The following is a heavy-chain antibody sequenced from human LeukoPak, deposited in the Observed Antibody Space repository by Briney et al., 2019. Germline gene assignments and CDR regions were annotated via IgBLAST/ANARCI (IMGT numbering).Heavy chain of an antibody. J-gene: IGHJ5*02. Sequence: AGGSLRLSCAASGFTFSNYWMIWVRQAPGKGLKWVGNIKQDGSEKRYADSVRGRFSISRDNAQTSLYLQMNSLRAEDTAVYYCARASDPWLQLTWGQGTLVTVSS. CDR1: GFTFSNYW. CDR3: ARASDPWLQLT. D-gene: IGHD5-24*01. CDR2: IKQDGSEK. V-gene: IGHV3-7*05.